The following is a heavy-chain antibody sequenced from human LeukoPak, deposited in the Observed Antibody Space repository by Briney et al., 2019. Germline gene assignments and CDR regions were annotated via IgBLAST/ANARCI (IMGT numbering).Heavy chain of an antibody. V-gene: IGHV1-2*06. Sequence: ASVKVSCKASGYAFTGYYMDWVRQAPGQGLEWMGRINPNSGATNCAQKFQGRVTMTRDTSISTAYMEFNGLRSDDTAVYYCARGIYSTDLYFYMDVWGKGTTVTVYS. CDR3: ARGIYSTDLYFYMDV. D-gene: IGHD2/OR15-2a*01. CDR2: INPNSGAT. J-gene: IGHJ6*03. CDR1: GYAFTGYY.